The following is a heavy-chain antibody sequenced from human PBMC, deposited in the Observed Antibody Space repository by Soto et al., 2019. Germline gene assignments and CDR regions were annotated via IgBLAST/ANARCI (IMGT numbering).Heavy chain of an antibody. CDR3: ARGQRFSDWFDP. Sequence: SETLSLTCTVSGGSMSSYYWTWIRQPAGKGLEWIGRVYSSGGTHYNPSLKRRVTISLDTSKNQFSLSLLSVTDADTAVYYCARGQRFSDWFDPWGQGTLVTVSS. D-gene: IGHD3-3*01. J-gene: IGHJ5*02. V-gene: IGHV4-4*07. CDR1: GGSMSSYY. CDR2: VYSSGGT.